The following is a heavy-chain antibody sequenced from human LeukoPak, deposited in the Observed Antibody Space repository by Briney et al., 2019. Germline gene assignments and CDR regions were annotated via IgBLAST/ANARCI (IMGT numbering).Heavy chain of an antibody. D-gene: IGHD3-10*01. CDR2: INHSGST. CDR1: GGSFSGYY. V-gene: IGHV4-34*01. Sequence: SETLSLTCAVYGGSFSGYYWSWIRQPPGKGLEWIGEINHSGSTNYNPSLKSRVTISVDTSKNQFSLKLSSVTAADTAVYYCVRGSSGSYYSWGQGTLVTVSS. CDR3: VRGSSGSYYS. J-gene: IGHJ4*02.